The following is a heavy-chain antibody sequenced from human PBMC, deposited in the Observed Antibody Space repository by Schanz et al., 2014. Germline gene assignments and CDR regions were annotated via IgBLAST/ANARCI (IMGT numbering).Heavy chain of an antibody. V-gene: IGHV1-18*01. CDR1: GYTFTSSG. D-gene: IGHD1-26*01. CDR2: INGYNAHT. J-gene: IGHJ4*02. Sequence: QVQLVQSGAEVKKPGASVKVSCKASGYTFTSSGFSWVRQAPGQGLEWMGWINGYNAHTNYAQKFQGRVYMNTDASASTVYMELRSLRSDDTAVYYCARDRDQWDGNFCDFWGQGTLVTVSS. CDR3: ARDRDQWDGNFCDF.